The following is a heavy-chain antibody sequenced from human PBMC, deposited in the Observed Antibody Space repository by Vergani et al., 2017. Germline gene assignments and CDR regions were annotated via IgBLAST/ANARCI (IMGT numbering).Heavy chain of an antibody. V-gene: IGHV4-30-4*08. CDR2: TYYSGST. J-gene: IGHJ6*02. Sequence: QVQLQESGPGLVKPSQTLSLTCTVSGGSISSGDYYWSWIRQPPGKGLEWIGYTYYSGSTYYNPSLKSRVTISVDTSKNQFSLKLSSVTAADTAVYYCARVGVVRGVSYYYYYYGMDVWGQGP. CDR3: ARVGVVRGVSYYYYYYGMDV. D-gene: IGHD3-10*01. CDR1: GGSISSGDYY.